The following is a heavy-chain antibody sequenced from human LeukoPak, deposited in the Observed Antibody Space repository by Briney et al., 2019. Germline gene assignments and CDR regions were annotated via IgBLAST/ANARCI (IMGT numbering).Heavy chain of an antibody. J-gene: IGHJ4*02. Sequence: GESLRISCTGSGYSFTYWITWVRQMPGKGLEWMGTIDPGYSNMKNYNPSLEGHVTISVDKSINTVYLQWSSLEASDSAMYYCATGSSGGYSHWGQGTLVTVSS. D-gene: IGHD3-10*01. V-gene: IGHV5-10-1*01. CDR1: GYSFTYW. CDR2: IDPGYSNM. CDR3: ATGSSGGYSH.